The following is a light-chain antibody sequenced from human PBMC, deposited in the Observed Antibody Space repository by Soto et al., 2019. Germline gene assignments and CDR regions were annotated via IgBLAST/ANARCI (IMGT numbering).Light chain of an antibody. CDR3: QQYNSYPGT. J-gene: IGKJ1*01. Sequence: IQMTQSPSPLSASVGDRVTITCRASQSISSWLAWYQQKPGKAPKLLIYDASSLESGVPSRFSGSGSGTEFTLTISSLQPDDFATYYCQQYNSYPGTFGQGTKVDIK. V-gene: IGKV1-5*01. CDR2: DAS. CDR1: QSISSW.